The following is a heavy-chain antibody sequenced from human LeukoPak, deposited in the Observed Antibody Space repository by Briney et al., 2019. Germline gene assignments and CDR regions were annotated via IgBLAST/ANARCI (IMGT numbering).Heavy chain of an antibody. CDR3: AKGYCSSSSCYSYAFDI. CDR1: GFTFTTYA. CDR2: ISGSGSST. D-gene: IGHD2-2*01. Sequence: GSLRLSCSASGFTFTTYAMSWVRQAPGKGLEWVPAISGSGSSTYYADSVKGRFTISRDNSKNTLFLQMNSLRAEDTAVYYCAKGYCSSSSCYSYAFDIWGQGTVVTVSS. V-gene: IGHV3-23*01. J-gene: IGHJ3*02.